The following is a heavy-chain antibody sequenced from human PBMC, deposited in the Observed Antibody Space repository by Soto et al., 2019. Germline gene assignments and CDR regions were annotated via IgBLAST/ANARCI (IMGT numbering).Heavy chain of an antibody. CDR3: ARGTTSRANYYYEMVD. D-gene: IGHD4-4*01. CDR1: GFNFSNYW. V-gene: IGHV3-74*01. Sequence: GGSLRLSCAASGFNFSNYWMHWVRQAPGKGLVWVSRMNIAGNSINYADSVKGRFTISRDNAKNTLYLQMHRPRVEDTAVYFCARGTTSRANYYYEMVDWCPGTAVTVSS. CDR2: MNIAGNSI. J-gene: IGHJ6*02.